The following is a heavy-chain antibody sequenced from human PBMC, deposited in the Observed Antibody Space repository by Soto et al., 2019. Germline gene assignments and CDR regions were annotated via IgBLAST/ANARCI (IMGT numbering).Heavy chain of an antibody. CDR2: IYWADDE. V-gene: IGHV2-5*02. CDR1: GFSLNTDGEG. Sequence: QITLKESGPTQVKPTQTLTRTCSFSGFSLNTDGEGVGWVRQPPGEALEWLALIYWADDERYSPSLKTRLTITNDPSKNRVVLIMTNMDPVDTATYYCAHSRNLITEDAQVGDFDYWGQGTLVTVSS. CDR3: AHSRNLITEDAQVGDFDY. J-gene: IGHJ4*02. D-gene: IGHD3-10*01.